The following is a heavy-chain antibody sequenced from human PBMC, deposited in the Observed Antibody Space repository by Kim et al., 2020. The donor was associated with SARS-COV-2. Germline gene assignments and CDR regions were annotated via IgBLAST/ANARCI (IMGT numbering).Heavy chain of an antibody. D-gene: IGHD3-3*01. Sequence: SETLSLTCSVSGGSISSSSYYWGWIRQPPGKGLEWIGSIYYTGSTYYNPSLKSRVTISVDTSKNQFSLKLSSVTAADTAVYYCARHFRGTYIRFLGLYYFDSWGQGTLVTVSS. V-gene: IGHV4-39*01. J-gene: IGHJ4*02. CDR3: ARHFRGTYIRFLGLYYFDS. CDR1: GGSISSSSYY. CDR2: IYYTGST.